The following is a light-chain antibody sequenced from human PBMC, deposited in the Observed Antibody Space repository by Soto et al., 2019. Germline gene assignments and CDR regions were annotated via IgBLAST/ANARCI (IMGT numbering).Light chain of an antibody. CDR2: DAS. V-gene: IGKV1-5*01. Sequence: SLKKRVTITCRASQSISSWLAWYQQNQGKAPKLLIYDASSLESGVPSRFSGSGSVSAFSIRNSSLQCGLFITAEPLLQSISPLTCGAGTKVDI. J-gene: IGKJ4*01. CDR1: QSISSW. CDR3: LLQSISPLT.